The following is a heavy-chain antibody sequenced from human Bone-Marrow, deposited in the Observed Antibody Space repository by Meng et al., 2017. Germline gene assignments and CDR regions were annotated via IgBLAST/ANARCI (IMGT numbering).Heavy chain of an antibody. CDR1: GVSFTAAW. CDR2: IERKRDGGTT. D-gene: IGHD6-13*01. CDR3: ATGAAAADH. V-gene: IGHV3-15*04. Sequence: EVQRVGSGGGLVKAGGSHRRSCVASGVSFTAAWMSWVRQASGKGLEWVGRIERKRDGGTTDYAAPVKGRFTISRDDSKNTLYLQMNSLISEDTAVYFCATGAAAADHWGQGTLVTVSS. J-gene: IGHJ4*02.